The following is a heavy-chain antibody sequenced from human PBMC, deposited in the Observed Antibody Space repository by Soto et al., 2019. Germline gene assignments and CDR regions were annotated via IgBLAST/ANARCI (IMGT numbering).Heavy chain of an antibody. CDR3: ARDQSVGYYDSSGYDY. V-gene: IGHV3-23*01. D-gene: IGHD3-22*01. CDR1: GFTFSSYA. CDR2: ISGSGGTT. J-gene: IGHJ4*02. Sequence: GSLRLSCAASGFTFSSYAMSWVRQAPGKGLECVSTISGSGGTTYYADSVKGRFTISRDNSKNTLYLQMNSLRAEDTAVYYCARDQSVGYYDSSGYDYWGQGTLVTVSS.